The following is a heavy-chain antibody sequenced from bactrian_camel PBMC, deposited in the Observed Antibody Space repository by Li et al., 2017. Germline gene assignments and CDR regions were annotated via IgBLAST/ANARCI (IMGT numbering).Heavy chain of an antibody. D-gene: IGHD3*01. J-gene: IGHJ4*01. CDR1: GVTHEPAC. CDR2: IYTRDGRT. Sequence: HVQLVESGGASVETGGSLRLACVASGVTHEPACMGWFRQAPGKEREGVAYIYTRDGRTTYADSVKGRFTISRDNAKNTLYLQMDSLKTEDTAMYYCSRDDGRTRGQGTQVTVS. V-gene: IGHV3S63*01.